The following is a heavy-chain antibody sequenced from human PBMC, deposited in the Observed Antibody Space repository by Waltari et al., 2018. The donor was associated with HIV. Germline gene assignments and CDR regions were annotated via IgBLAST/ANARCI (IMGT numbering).Heavy chain of an antibody. Sequence: EVHLAEFGGGLVMPGGSLSIYCVLSGLTGSTRTLIWVGQAPGKGLQWVASMGGNDISTHYADSVRDRFIISRDDSQNTLSLQMDSLTTNDTAVYYCAKEASVSAGPLDSWGQGIVVIVSS. CDR3: AKEASVSAGPLDS. CDR1: GLTGSTRT. J-gene: IGHJ4*02. CDR2: MGGNDIST. D-gene: IGHD6-19*01. V-gene: IGHV3-23*04.